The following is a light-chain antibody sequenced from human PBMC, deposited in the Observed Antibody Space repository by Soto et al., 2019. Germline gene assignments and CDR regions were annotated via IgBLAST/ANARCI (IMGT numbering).Light chain of an antibody. Sequence: DIQMTQSPSSLSASVGDRVTITCRASQSISSYLNWYQQKPGKAPKLLIYAAPSLQSGVPSRFSGSGSGTDFTLTISSLQPEDFVTYYCQQSYSTLTWTFGQGTKVEIK. CDR1: QSISSY. J-gene: IGKJ1*01. CDR3: QQSYSTLTWT. V-gene: IGKV1-39*01. CDR2: AAP.